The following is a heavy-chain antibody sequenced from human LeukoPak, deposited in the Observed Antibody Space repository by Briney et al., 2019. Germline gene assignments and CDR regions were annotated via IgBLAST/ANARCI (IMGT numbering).Heavy chain of an antibody. CDR2: IRDDGSNK. Sequence: PGGSLRLSCAASGFTFSSYGMHWVRQAPGKGLWWVAFIRDDGSNKYYADSVKGRFTISRDNSKHTLYLKMNSLRAEDTAVYYCAKDLGLFPQRHDGFDYWGQGTLVTVSS. CDR1: GFTFSSYG. D-gene: IGHD6-25*01. CDR3: AKDLGLFPQRHDGFDY. J-gene: IGHJ4*02. V-gene: IGHV3-30*02.